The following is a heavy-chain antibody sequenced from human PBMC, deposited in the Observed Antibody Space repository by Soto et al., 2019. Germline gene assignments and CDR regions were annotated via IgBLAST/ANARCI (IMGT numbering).Heavy chain of an antibody. CDR1: GFTFSSYA. D-gene: IGHD6-19*01. J-gene: IGHJ5*02. Sequence: PGGSLRLSCAASGFTFSSYAMHWVRQAPGKGLEWVAVISYDGSNKYYADSVKGRFTISRDNSKNTLYLQMNSLRAEDTAVYYCARGIAVAGTSYMGNRFDPWGQGTLVTVSS. CDR3: ARGIAVAGTSYMGNRFDP. V-gene: IGHV3-30-3*01. CDR2: ISYDGSNK.